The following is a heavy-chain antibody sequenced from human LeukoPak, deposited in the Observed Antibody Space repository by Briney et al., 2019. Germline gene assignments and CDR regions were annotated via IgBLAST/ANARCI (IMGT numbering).Heavy chain of an antibody. D-gene: IGHD3/OR15-3a*01. J-gene: IGHJ4*02. CDR1: GYSISSGYY. V-gene: IGHV4-38-2*02. Sequence: SETLSLTCTVSGYSISSGYYWGWIRQPPGMGLEWIGSIYYTGNTYYNASLKSQVSISIDTSKNQFSLKLTSVTAADTAVHYCARQTGSGLFILPGGQGTLVTVSS. CDR3: ARQTGSGLFILP. CDR2: IYYTGNT.